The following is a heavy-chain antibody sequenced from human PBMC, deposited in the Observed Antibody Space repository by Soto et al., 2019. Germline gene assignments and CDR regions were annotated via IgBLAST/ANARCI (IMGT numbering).Heavy chain of an antibody. V-gene: IGHV4-34*01. J-gene: IGHJ4*02. CDR3: ARGPYYYGTTTGYYPAFWYFDH. Sequence: SETLSLTCAVYGGSFRDYYWSWIRQPPGKGPEWIGEINHSGSTNYNPSLKSRLTISVDTSKNQFSLKLTSVTAADTAVYYCARGPYYYGTTTGYYPAFWYFDHWGQGSLVTVSS. D-gene: IGHD3-10*01. CDR1: GGSFRDYY. CDR2: INHSGST.